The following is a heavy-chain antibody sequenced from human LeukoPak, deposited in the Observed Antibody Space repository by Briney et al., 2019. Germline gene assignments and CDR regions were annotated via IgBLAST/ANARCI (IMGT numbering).Heavy chain of an antibody. V-gene: IGHV5-51*01. CDR3: ARHLSSGRTRPFDP. D-gene: IGHD3-22*01. CDR2: IYPGDSDT. Sequence: GESLKISCKGSGYSFTTHWIGWVRQMPGKGLEWMGIIYPGDSDTKYSPSFQGQVTISADKSISTAYLQWGSLKASDTAMYYCARHLSSGRTRPFDPWGQGTLVTVSS. J-gene: IGHJ5*02. CDR1: GYSFTTHW.